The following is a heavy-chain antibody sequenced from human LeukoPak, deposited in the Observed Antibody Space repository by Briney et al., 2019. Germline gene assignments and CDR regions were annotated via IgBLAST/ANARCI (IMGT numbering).Heavy chain of an antibody. V-gene: IGHV3-30*02. J-gene: IGHJ4*02. CDR1: GFTFSTYG. CDR2: IRYDGGNK. CDR3: AKDVNYDILTGYDDDGAYFDY. Sequence: GGSLRLSCAASGFTFSTYGIRWVRQAPGKGLEWVAFIRYDGGNKYYAESVKGRFTISRDNSKNTLYLQMNSLRAEDTAVYHCAKDVNYDILTGYDDDGAYFDYWGEGTLVTVSS. D-gene: IGHD3-9*01.